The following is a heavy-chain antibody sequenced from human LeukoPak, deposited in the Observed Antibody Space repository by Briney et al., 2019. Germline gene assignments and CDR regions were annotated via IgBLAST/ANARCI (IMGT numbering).Heavy chain of an antibody. CDR2: IYPGDSDT. CDR3: ARQAYSSSYGMDV. J-gene: IGHJ6*02. CDR1: GYSFTSYW. D-gene: IGHD6-13*01. V-gene: IGHV5-51*01. Sequence: GESLKISCKGSGYSFTSYWIGWVRQMPGKGLDWMGIIYPGDSDTRYSPSFQGQVTISADKSISTAYLQWRSLKASDTAMYYCARQAYSSSYGMDVWGQGTTVTVSS.